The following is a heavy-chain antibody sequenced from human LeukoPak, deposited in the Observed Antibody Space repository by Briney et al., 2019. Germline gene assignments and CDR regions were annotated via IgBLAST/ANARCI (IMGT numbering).Heavy chain of an antibody. V-gene: IGHV1-2*02. J-gene: IGHJ4*02. CDR2: INPSGGST. D-gene: IGHD5-12*01. Sequence: ASVKVSCKASGYTFTNYYIHWVRQAPGQGLEWMGIINPSGGSTNYAQKFQGRVTMTRDTSISTAYMELSRLRSDDTAVYYCARGPGGGYDWLGYWGQGTLVTVSS. CDR1: GYTFTNYY. CDR3: ARGPGGGYDWLGY.